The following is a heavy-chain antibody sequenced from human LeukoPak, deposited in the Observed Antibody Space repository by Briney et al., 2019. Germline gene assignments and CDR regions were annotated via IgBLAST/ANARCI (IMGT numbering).Heavy chain of an antibody. D-gene: IGHD3-16*01. V-gene: IGHV3-30-3*01. CDR2: ISYDGSNK. CDR3: ARDRWGQPTYFDY. Sequence: PGRSLRLSCAASGFTFSSYAMHWVRQAPGKGLEWVAVISYDGSNKYYADSVKGRFTISRDNSKNTLYLQMNSLRAEDTAVYYCARDRWGQPTYFDYWGQGTLVTVSS. J-gene: IGHJ4*02. CDR1: GFTFSSYA.